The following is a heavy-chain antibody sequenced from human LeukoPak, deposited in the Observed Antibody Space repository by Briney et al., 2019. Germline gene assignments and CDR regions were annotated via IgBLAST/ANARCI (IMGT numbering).Heavy chain of an antibody. J-gene: IGHJ4*02. CDR3: ARENGEELAEPADY. CDR2: IGTAGDT. V-gene: IGHV3-13*01. Sequence: GGSLRLSCAAPGFTFSSYDMHWVRQATGKGLEWVSAIGTAGDTYYPGSVTGRFTISRENAKNSLYLQMNSLRAGDTAVYYCARENGEELAEPADYWGQGTLVTVSS. CDR1: GFTFSSYD. D-gene: IGHD1-26*01.